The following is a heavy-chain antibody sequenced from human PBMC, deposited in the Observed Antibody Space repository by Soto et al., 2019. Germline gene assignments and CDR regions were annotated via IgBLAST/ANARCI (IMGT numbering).Heavy chain of an antibody. CDR2: IYYSGST. D-gene: IGHD3-3*01. V-gene: IGHV4-30-2*05. Sequence: LSLTCAVSGGSISSGGYSWSWIRQPPGKGLEWIGYIYYSGSTYYNPSLKSRVTISVDTSKNQFSLKLTSVTAADTAVYYCARVLVSPAPFDYWGQGTLVTVSS. J-gene: IGHJ4*02. CDR1: GGSISSGGYS. CDR3: ARVLVSPAPFDY.